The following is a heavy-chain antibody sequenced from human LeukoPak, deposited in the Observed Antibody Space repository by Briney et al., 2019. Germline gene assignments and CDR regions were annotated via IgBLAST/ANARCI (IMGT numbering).Heavy chain of an antibody. CDR2: IRSKAYGGTT. CDR3: TRDLYNSGRGDYFDY. CDR1: GFTFSEYA. D-gene: IGHD6-19*01. J-gene: IGHJ4*02. V-gene: IGHV3-49*03. Sequence: PGGSLRLSCTTSGFTFSEYAMSWFRQAPGKGLEWVGFIRSKAYGGTTEYAASVKGRFTISRDDSKSIAYLQMNGLKTEDTAVYYCTRDLYNSGRGDYFDYWGQGTLVTVSS.